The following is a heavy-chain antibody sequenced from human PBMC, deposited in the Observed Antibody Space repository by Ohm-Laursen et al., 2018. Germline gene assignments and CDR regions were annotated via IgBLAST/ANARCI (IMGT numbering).Heavy chain of an antibody. D-gene: IGHD3-3*01. CDR3: ARDAPNYKTISGVVTALGMDV. Sequence: SLRLSCAASGFTFSDYYMTWIRQAPGKGLEWVSYISSSGSSIDYADSVKGRFTISRDNAKNSLFLQMNSLRAEDTAVYYCARDAPNYKTISGVVTALGMDVWGQGTTVTVSS. V-gene: IGHV3-11*04. CDR2: ISSSGSSI. J-gene: IGHJ6*02. CDR1: GFTFSDYY.